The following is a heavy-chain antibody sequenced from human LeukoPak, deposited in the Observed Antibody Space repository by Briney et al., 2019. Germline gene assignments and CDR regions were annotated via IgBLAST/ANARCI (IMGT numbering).Heavy chain of an antibody. V-gene: IGHV1-3*04. CDR3: ARSEILDYYYGSGRYFDY. CDR2: MNIGNGNT. Sequence: ASVKVSCKASGYTFNGFAVHWVRQAPGQRPEWMGWMNIGNGNTKYSQNFQDRITVIRDTSANTVYMELSSLRSEDTAVYYCARSEILDYYYGSGRYFDYWAREAWSPSPQ. CDR1: GYTFNGFA. J-gene: IGHJ4*02. D-gene: IGHD3-10*01.